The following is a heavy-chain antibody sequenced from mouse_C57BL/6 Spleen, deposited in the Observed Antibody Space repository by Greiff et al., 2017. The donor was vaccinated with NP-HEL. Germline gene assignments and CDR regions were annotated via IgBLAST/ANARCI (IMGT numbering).Heavy chain of an antibody. V-gene: IGHV1-82*01. D-gene: IGHD3-2*02. CDR2: IYPGDGDT. J-gene: IGHJ4*01. Sequence: QVQLQQSGPELVKPGASVKISCKASGYAFSSSWMNWVKQRPGKGLEWIGRIYPGDGDTNYNGKFKGKATLTADKASSTAYMQLSSLTSEDSAVYFCARSRDSSGYVNYAMDYWGQGTSVTVSS. CDR3: ARSRDSSGYVNYAMDY. CDR1: GYAFSSSW.